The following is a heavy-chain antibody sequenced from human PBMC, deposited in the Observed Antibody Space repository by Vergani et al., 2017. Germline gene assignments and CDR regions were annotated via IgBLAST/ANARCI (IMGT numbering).Heavy chain of an antibody. J-gene: IGHJ4*02. CDR3: ARGRLGYSYGFADY. CDR2: IYHSGST. CDR1: GYSISSGYY. D-gene: IGHD5-18*01. V-gene: IGHV4-38-2*01. Sequence: QVQLQESGPGLVKPSETLSLTCAVSGYSISSGYYWGWIRQPPGKGLEWIGSIYHSGSTYYNPSLKSRVTISVDTSKNQFSLKLSSVTAADTAVYYCARGRLGYSYGFADYWGQGTLVTVSS.